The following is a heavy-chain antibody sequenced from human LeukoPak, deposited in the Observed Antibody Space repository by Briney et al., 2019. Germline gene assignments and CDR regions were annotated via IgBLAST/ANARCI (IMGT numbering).Heavy chain of an antibody. J-gene: IGHJ4*02. V-gene: IGHV4-4*07. Sequence: SETLSLTCTVSARSITSYYWSWIRQPARKGLEWIGRIYISGSTNYNSSLKSRVTMSVDTSKSQFSLKLSSVTAADAAVYYCARAVNPLPGTYYFDYWGQGTLVTVSS. D-gene: IGHD4-17*01. CDR3: ARAVNPLPGTYYFDY. CDR1: ARSITSYY. CDR2: IYISGST.